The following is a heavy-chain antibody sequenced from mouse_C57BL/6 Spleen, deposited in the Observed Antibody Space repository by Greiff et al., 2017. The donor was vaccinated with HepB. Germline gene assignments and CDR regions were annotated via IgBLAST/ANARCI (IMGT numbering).Heavy chain of an antibody. CDR1: GFSFNTYA. Sequence: EVKVVESGGGLVQPKGSLKLSCAAAGFSFNTYAMNWVRQAPGKGLEWVARIRSKSNNYATYYAESVKDRFTISRDDSESMLYLQMNNLKTEDTAMYYCVRRNYFDYWGQGTTLTVSS. CDR3: VRRNYFDY. CDR2: IRSKSNNYAT. V-gene: IGHV10-1*01. J-gene: IGHJ2*01.